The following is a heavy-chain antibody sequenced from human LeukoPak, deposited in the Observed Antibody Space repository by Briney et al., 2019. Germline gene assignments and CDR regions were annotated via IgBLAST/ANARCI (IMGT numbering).Heavy chain of an antibody. D-gene: IGHD2-15*01. Sequence: PGGSLRLSCAASGFTFNTFGMNWVRQAPGKGLEWVAVIWYDGSNKYYADSVKGRFTISGDNSKSTLYLQVNSLRAEDTAVYYCARISCTGGSCRPYSYYDMDVWGQGTTVTVSS. V-gene: IGHV3-33*01. CDR1: GFTFNTFG. CDR2: IWYDGSNK. J-gene: IGHJ6*02. CDR3: ARISCTGGSCRPYSYYDMDV.